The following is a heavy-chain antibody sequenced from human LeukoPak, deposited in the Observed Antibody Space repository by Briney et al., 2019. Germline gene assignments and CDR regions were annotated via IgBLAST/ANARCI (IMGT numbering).Heavy chain of an antibody. CDR1: GGSFSGYY. D-gene: IGHD3-3*01. V-gene: IGHV4-34*01. J-gene: IGHJ6*03. Sequence: SETLSLTCAVSGGSFSGYYWSWIRQPPGKGLEWIGEINHSGSTNYNPSLKSRVTISVDTFKNQFSLKLSSVTAADTAVYYCARNPYYDFWSGYYSETGYYYYMDVWGKGTTVTVSS. CDR3: ARNPYYDFWSGYYSETGYYYYMDV. CDR2: INHSGST.